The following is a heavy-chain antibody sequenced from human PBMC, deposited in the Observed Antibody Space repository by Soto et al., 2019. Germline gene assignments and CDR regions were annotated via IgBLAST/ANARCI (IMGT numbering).Heavy chain of an antibody. CDR3: ARGRYGDY. CDR1: GYGFTTYG. Sequence: QVHLVQSGAEVKKPGASVKVSCKGSGYGFTTYGITWVRQAPGQGLEWMAWISAHNGNTNYAQKVQGRVTVTRDTSTSTAYMELRSLRYDDTAVYYCARGRYGDYWGQGALVTFSS. J-gene: IGHJ4*02. CDR2: ISAHNGNT. V-gene: IGHV1-18*01. D-gene: IGHD1-1*01.